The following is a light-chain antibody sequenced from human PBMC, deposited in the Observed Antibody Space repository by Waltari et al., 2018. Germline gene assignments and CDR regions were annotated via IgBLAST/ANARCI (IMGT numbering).Light chain of an antibody. J-gene: IGKJ3*01. CDR1: QSLRSN. CDR2: GAS. CDR3: QQYHSTPFT. Sequence: EIVMTQSPATLSVSPGERATLSCRASQSLRSNLAWYQQKPGQAPRLPIYGASTRATGIPARFSGSGSGTEFTLTISSLQAEDVAVYYCQQYHSTPFTFGPGTKVDIK. V-gene: IGKV3-15*01.